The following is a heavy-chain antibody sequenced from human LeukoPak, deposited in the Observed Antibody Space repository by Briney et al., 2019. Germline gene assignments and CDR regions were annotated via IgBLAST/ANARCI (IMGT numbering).Heavy chain of an antibody. J-gene: IGHJ4*02. V-gene: IGHV4-39*01. CDR2: IYYSGST. D-gene: IGHD1-26*01. Sequence: SETLSLTCTVSGGSISSSSYYWGWIRQPPGKGLEWIGSIYYSGSTYYNPSLKSRVTISVDTSKNQFSLKLSSVTAADTAVYYCARLVGLQDYFDYWGQGTLVTVSS. CDR1: GGSISSSSYY. CDR3: ARLVGLQDYFDY.